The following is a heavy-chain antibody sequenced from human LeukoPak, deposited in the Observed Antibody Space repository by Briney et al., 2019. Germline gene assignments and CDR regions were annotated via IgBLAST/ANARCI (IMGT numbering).Heavy chain of an antibody. Sequence: SETPSLTCTVSGGSISNYYWSWIRQPAGKGLEWIGRISASGNTNYNPSLKSRVTMSVDTSMNLFALKLSSVTAADTTVYYCARQGVATAIDYWGQGGLVPL. CDR2: ISASGNT. J-gene: IGHJ4*02. CDR3: ARQGVATAIDY. D-gene: IGHD1-1*01. CDR1: GGSISNYY. V-gene: IGHV4-4*07.